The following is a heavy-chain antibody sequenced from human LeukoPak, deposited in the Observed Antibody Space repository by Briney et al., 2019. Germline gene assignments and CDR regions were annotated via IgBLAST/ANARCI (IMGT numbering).Heavy chain of an antibody. CDR1: GYTFSSHD. CDR3: ARGSYYYGSGSDEDFDL. Sequence: ASVKVSCKASGYTFSSHDINWVRQVPGHGLEWLGWMNPNSGNTGYAQKFQGRVTMTRNTSISTAYMELSSLRSEDTAVYYCARGSYYYGSGSDEDFDLWGRGTLVTVSS. D-gene: IGHD3-10*01. V-gene: IGHV1-8*01. J-gene: IGHJ2*01. CDR2: MNPNSGNT.